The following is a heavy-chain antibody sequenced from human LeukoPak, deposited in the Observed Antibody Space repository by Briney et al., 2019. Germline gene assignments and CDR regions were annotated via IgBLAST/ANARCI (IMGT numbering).Heavy chain of an antibody. J-gene: IGHJ4*02. D-gene: IGHD3-3*01. V-gene: IGHV3-23*01. Sequence: TGGSLRLSCAASGFTFSSYAMSWVRQAPGKGLEWVSAISGSGGSTYYADSVKGRFTISRDNSKNTLYLQMNSLRAEDTAVYYCAKVRYSDFWSGRSYFDYWGQGTLVTVSS. CDR3: AKVRYSDFWSGRSYFDY. CDR1: GFTFSSYA. CDR2: ISGSGGST.